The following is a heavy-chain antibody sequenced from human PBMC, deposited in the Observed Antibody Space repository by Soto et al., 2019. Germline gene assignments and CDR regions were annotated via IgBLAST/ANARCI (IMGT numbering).Heavy chain of an antibody. CDR3: ARGFTNFWSGYRSGAFDI. D-gene: IGHD3-3*01. CDR2: INHSGST. Sequence: KTSETLSLTCAVYGGSFSGYYWSWIRQPPGKGLEWIGEINHSGSTNYNPSLKSRVTISVDTSKNQFSLKLSSVTAADTAVYYCARGFTNFWSGYRSGAFDIWGQGTMVT. CDR1: GGSFSGYY. J-gene: IGHJ3*02. V-gene: IGHV4-34*01.